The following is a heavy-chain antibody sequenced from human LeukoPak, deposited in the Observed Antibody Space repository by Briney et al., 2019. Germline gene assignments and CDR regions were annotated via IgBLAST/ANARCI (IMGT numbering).Heavy chain of an antibody. D-gene: IGHD3-10*01. CDR1: GGAFSSTA. J-gene: IGHJ5*02. CDR3: ASQTLVRGVIISRNNWFDP. CDR2: MIAIFGAA. V-gene: IGHV1-69*05. Sequence: SVKVSCKASGGAFSSTAICWVRQAPGQGLEWIGGMIAIFGAAHYAQKFQARVTITTDESPSTLYMELSSLRSEDTAVYYCASQTLVRGVIISRNNWFDPWGQRTLVTVSS.